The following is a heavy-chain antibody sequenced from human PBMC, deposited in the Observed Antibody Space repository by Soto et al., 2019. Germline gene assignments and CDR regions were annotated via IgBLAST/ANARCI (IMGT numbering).Heavy chain of an antibody. V-gene: IGHV3-30*18. D-gene: IGHD1-26*01. J-gene: IGHJ4*01. CDR1: GFTFSNYG. CDR3: AKERVGTTYYFDN. CDR2: ISYDGSNT. Sequence: QVQLVESGGGVVQPGRSLRLSCAASGFTFSNYGMHWVRQAPGKGLEWVAIISYDGSNTYFADSVKGRFTITRDNYKNTLYLQMNSLRAEDTAVYYCAKERVGTTYYFDNWGHVTLVTVSS.